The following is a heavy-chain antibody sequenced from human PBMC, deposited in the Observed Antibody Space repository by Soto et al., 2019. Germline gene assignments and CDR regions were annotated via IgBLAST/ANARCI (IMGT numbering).Heavy chain of an antibody. V-gene: IGHV4-34*01. Sequence: ASETLSLTCXVYGGSFSGYYWSWIRQPPGKGLEWIGEINHSGSTNYNPSLKSRVTISVDTSKNQFSLKLSSVTAADTAVYYCARVVAGDYYYYYMDVWGKGTTVTVSS. D-gene: IGHD6-19*01. CDR1: GGSFSGYY. CDR3: ARVVAGDYYYYYMDV. CDR2: INHSGST. J-gene: IGHJ6*03.